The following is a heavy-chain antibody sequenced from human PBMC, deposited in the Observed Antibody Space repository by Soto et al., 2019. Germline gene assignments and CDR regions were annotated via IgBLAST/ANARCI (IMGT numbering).Heavy chain of an antibody. CDR3: ARGSVGYSYGFSGY. J-gene: IGHJ4*02. D-gene: IGHD5-18*01. CDR2: IWYDGSNK. CDR1: GFTFSSYG. V-gene: IGHV3-33*01. Sequence: TGGSLRLSCAASGFTFSSYGMHWVRQAPGKGLEWVAVIWYDGSNKYYADSVKGRFTISRDNSKNTLYLQMNSLRAEDTAVYYCARGSVGYSYGFSGYWGQGTLVTVSS.